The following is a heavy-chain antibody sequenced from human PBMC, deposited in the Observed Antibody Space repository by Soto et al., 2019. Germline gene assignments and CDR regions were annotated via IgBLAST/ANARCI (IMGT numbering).Heavy chain of an antibody. J-gene: IGHJ6*02. CDR3: ARDEVLYGSGVGDYYYYGMDV. CDR2: SNSDGSST. V-gene: IGHV3-74*01. Sequence: LXLSCCASPFTFSRYSIDWVSRAPGKGLVWFSRSNSDGSSTSYADSVKGRFTISRDNAKNTLYLQMNSLRAEDTAVYYCARDEVLYGSGVGDYYYYGMDVWGQGTTVTVSS. D-gene: IGHD3-10*01. CDR1: PFTFSRYS.